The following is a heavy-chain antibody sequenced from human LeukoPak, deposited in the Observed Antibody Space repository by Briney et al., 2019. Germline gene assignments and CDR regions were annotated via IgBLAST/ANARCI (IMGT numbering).Heavy chain of an antibody. CDR3: ARDPPTRVVTLRSEFDS. Sequence: GGSLRLSCAASGFTFSSHSMNWVRQAPGKGLEWVSSISSSSSHIYYADSVKGRFTIFRDNAKYSLYLRMNSLKAEDTAVYYCARDPPTRVVTLRSEFDSWGQGTLVSVSS. CDR1: GFTFSSHS. V-gene: IGHV3-21*01. D-gene: IGHD3-3*01. CDR2: ISSSSSHI. J-gene: IGHJ4*02.